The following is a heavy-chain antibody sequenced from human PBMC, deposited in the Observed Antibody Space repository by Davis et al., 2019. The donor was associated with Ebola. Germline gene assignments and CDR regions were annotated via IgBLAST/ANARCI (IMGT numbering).Heavy chain of an antibody. V-gene: IGHV1-2*02. CDR3: AREKSTYYYYYGMDV. Sequence: ASVKVSCKASGYTFTGYYMHWVRQAPGQGLEWMGWINPNSGGTNYAQKFQGRVTMTRDTSISTAYMELSRLRSDDTAVYYCAREKSTYYYYYGMDVWGQGTTVTVSS. CDR1: GYTFTGYY. J-gene: IGHJ6*02. CDR2: INPNSGGT.